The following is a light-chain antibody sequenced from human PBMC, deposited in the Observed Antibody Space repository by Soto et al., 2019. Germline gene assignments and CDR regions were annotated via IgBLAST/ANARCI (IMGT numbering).Light chain of an antibody. CDR3: QQYNSYSEA. Sequence: EIVMTQSPATLSASPGERATLSCRASQSVSGNLAWYQQRPGQAPRLLIYGTSNRATGIPARFSGGGFGTEFTLTISSLQSEDFAVYYCQQYNSYSEAFGQGTKVELK. CDR1: QSVSGN. CDR2: GTS. J-gene: IGKJ1*01. V-gene: IGKV3D-15*01.